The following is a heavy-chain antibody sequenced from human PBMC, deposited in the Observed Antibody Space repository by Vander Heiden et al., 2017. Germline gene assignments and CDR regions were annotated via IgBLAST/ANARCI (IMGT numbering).Heavy chain of an antibody. V-gene: IGHV1-8*01. Sequence: QEQLVQSGAEVKKPGAPVQVSCKASGHTFSNYEINWVRQAAGQGLEWVGWMDPKTGNRGYAQKFQGRVTMTTNTSITTAYMELSSLRSEDTAVYYCARYCSSTSCYKFDSWGQGTLVTVSS. CDR1: GHTFSNYE. D-gene: IGHD2-2*01. CDR2: MDPKTGNR. CDR3: ARYCSSTSCYKFDS. J-gene: IGHJ4*02.